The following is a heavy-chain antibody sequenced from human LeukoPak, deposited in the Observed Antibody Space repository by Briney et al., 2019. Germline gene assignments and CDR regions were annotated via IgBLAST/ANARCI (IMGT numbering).Heavy chain of an antibody. CDR2: IYPGDSDT. V-gene: IGHV5-51*01. Sequence: GESLKISCKGSGSSFTSYWIGWVRQLPGKGLEWMGIIYPGDSDTRYSPSFQGQVTISADKSISTAYLQWSSPKASDTAMYYCARIYYDSSGYYVYYFDYWGQGTLVTVSS. J-gene: IGHJ4*02. CDR3: ARIYYDSSGYYVYYFDY. D-gene: IGHD3-22*01. CDR1: GSSFTSYW.